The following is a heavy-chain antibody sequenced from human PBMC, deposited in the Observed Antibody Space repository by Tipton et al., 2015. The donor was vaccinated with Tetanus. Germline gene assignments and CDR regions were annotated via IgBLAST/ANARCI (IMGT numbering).Heavy chain of an antibody. CDR3: AGGMGSSFDY. Sequence: SLRLSCAASGFTFSSYAMHWVRQAPGKGLEWVAVISYDGSNKYYADSVKGRFTISRDNSKNTLYLQMNSLRAEDTAVYYCAGGMGSSFDYWGQGTLVPVSS. CDR2: ISYDGSNK. D-gene: IGHD6-13*01. CDR1: GFTFSSYA. J-gene: IGHJ4*02. V-gene: IGHV3-30-3*01.